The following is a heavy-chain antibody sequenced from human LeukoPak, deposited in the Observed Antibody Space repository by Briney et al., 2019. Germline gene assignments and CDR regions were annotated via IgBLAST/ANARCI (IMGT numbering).Heavy chain of an antibody. D-gene: IGHD3-9*01. CDR3: ARESLGYYDILTDYSSAGWFDP. J-gene: IGHJ5*02. V-gene: IGHV1-46*01. Sequence: ASVKISCKASGYTFTSYYMSWVRQAPGQGLEWMGIINPSGGSTTYTQKFQGRVTMTRDRSTRIVYMELSSLKSEDTAVYYCARESLGYYDILTDYSSAGWFDPWGQGTLVTVSS. CDR2: INPSGGST. CDR1: GYTFTSYY.